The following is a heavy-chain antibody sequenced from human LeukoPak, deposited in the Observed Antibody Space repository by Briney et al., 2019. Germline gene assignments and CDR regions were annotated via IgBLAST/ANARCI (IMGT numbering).Heavy chain of an antibody. CDR1: GYTFIDYY. D-gene: IGHD2-15*01. V-gene: IGHV1-2*02. CDR3: ATVRDIVVGGGPYYFDY. CDR2: INPISGGT. J-gene: IGHJ4*02. Sequence: ASVKVSCKASGYTFIDYYINWVRQAPGQGLEWMGWINPISGGTKYAQKFQGRVTLTRDTSVTTAYMELSRLKSDDTAVYYCATVRDIVVGGGPYYFDYWGQGTLVTVSS.